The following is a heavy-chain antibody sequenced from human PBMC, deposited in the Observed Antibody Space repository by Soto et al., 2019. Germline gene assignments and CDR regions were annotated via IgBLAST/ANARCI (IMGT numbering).Heavy chain of an antibody. V-gene: IGHV4-59*01. Sequence: SETLSLSCTVSGGSISSYYWSWIRQPPGKGLEWIGYIYYSGSTNYNPSLKSRVTISVDTSKNQFSLKLSSVTAADTAVYYCARVRIDDFWSGYYTYIDYWGQGTLVTVS. CDR2: IYYSGST. CDR3: ARVRIDDFWSGYYTYIDY. D-gene: IGHD3-3*01. CDR1: GGSISSYY. J-gene: IGHJ4*02.